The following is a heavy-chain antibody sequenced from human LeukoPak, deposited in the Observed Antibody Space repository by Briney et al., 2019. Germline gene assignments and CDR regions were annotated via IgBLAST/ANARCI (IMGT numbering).Heavy chain of an antibody. J-gene: IGHJ4*02. D-gene: IGHD2-15*01. CDR3: AREIPGRIAADC. V-gene: IGHV3-48*01. Sequence: PGGSLRLSCAASGFTFSSYSMSWIRQAPGKGLEWISYIGGRGDGISYADSVKGRFTVSRDNAKNSLFLQMNRPRGEDTAIYFCAREIPGRIAADCWGQGTLVTVSS. CDR1: GFTFSSYS. CDR2: IGGRGDGI.